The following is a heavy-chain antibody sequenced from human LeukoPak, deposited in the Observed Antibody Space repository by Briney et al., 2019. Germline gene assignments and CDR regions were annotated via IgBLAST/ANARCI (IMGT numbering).Heavy chain of an antibody. J-gene: IGHJ4*02. Sequence: PGGSLRLSCAASGFTFSTYSMNWVRQAPGKGLEWVSSISSSGSDIYYAASVKGRFTISRDNARNSLSLQMNSLRAEDTAVYYCARGHGVFDYWGQGTLVAVSS. V-gene: IGHV3-21*01. CDR1: GFTFSTYS. CDR2: ISSSGSDI. CDR3: ARGHGVFDY. D-gene: IGHD5-24*01.